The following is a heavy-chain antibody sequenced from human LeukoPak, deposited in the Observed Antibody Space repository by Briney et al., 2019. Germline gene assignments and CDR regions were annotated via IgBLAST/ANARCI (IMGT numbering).Heavy chain of an antibody. J-gene: IGHJ4*02. CDR2: IIPIFGTA. V-gene: IGHV1-69*05. Sequence: VASVRVSCKASGGTFSSYAISWVRQAPGQGLEWMGRIIPIFGTANYAQKFQGRVTITTEESTSTAYMELSSLRSEDTAVYYCARVSIDSGGSDLYYFDYWGQGTLVTVSS. CDR1: GGTFSSYA. D-gene: IGHD3-22*01. CDR3: ARVSIDSGGSDLYYFDY.